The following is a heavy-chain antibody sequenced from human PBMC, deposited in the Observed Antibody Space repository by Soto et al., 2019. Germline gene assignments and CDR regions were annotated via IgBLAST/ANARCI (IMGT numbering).Heavy chain of an antibody. CDR1: GFSFSAYA. D-gene: IGHD2-2*01. CDR2: FSYDGSNT. J-gene: IGHJ4*02. CDR3: VRGLVVPGEDYFDY. Sequence: QVQLVESGGGVVQPGRSLRLSCAASGFSFSAYAMHWVRQAPGKGLEWVAGFSYDGSNTYHADSVKGRFTISRDNSKSMLYLQMNSLRVDDTAVYYCVRGLVVPGEDYFDYWGQGALVTVSS. V-gene: IGHV3-30-3*01.